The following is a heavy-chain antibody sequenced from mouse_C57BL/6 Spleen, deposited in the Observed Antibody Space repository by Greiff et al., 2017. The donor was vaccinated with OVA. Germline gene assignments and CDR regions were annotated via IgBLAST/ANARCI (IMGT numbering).Heavy chain of an antibody. V-gene: IGHV1-50*01. D-gene: IGHD1-1*01. CDR3: ARSTVVAYYFDY. CDR2: IDPSDSYT. Sequence: QVQLQQPGAELVKPGASVKLSCKASGYTFTSYWMQWVKQRPGQGLEWIGEIDPSDSYTNYNQKFKGKATLTVDTASSTAYMQLSSLTSEDSAVYYCARSTVVAYYFDYWGQGTTLTVSS. CDR1: GYTFTSYW. J-gene: IGHJ2*01.